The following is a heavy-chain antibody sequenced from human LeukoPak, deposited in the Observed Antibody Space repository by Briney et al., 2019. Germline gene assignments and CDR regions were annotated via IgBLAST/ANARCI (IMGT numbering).Heavy chain of an antibody. V-gene: IGHV4-59*01. CDR1: GASMSRYY. D-gene: IGHD6-13*01. J-gene: IGHJ4*02. CDR2: IYSSGST. CDR3: AREHSSSWVDY. Sequence: PSETLSLTCTVSGASMSRYYWTWMRQPPGKGLEWIGYIYSSGSTNSNPSLKSRVTISVDTSKNQFSLNLSSVTAADTAVYYCAREHSSSWVDYWGQGILVSVSS.